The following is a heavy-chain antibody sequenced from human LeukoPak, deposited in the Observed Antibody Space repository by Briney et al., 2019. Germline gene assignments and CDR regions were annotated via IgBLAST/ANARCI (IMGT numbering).Heavy chain of an antibody. J-gene: IGHJ4*02. CDR1: GFTFSSYA. Sequence: GGSLRLSCAASGFTFSSYAMSWVRQAPGKGLEWVSAISAGGATTYYAESVKGRFTISRDISKSTVFLQMDSLRPEDTAVYFCAKLAAGGPSLFDYWGQGTLVTVSS. D-gene: IGHD6-13*01. CDR2: ISAGGATT. CDR3: AKLAAGGPSLFDY. V-gene: IGHV3-23*01.